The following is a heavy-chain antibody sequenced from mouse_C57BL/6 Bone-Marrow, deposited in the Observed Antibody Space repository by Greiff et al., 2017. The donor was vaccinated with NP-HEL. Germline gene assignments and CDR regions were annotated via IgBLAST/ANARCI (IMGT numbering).Heavy chain of an antibody. CDR2: IYPGSGNT. CDR1: GYTFTDYY. J-gene: IGHJ1*03. D-gene: IGHD1-1*01. Sequence: QVQLKQSGAELVRPGASVKLSCKASGYTFTDYYINWVKQRPGQGLEWIARIYPGSGNTYYNEKFKGKATLTAEKSSSTAYMQLSSLTSEDSAVYFCARSHYGSSFPVWGRGTTVTVSS. CDR3: ARSHYGSSFPV. V-gene: IGHV1-76*01.